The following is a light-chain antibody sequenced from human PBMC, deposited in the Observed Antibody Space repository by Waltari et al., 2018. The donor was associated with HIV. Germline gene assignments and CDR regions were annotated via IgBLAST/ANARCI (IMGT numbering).Light chain of an antibody. Sequence: QSALTQPPSASGSLGQSVTISCAGTSNDVGGYNCVSWYQQYPGRVPKLVIYEVTKRPAGFLVRFAGSTSGNTALRTVSGRQGDDEADYYCCSYAGDTNLVFGGGTGLTVL. CDR1: SNDVGGYNC. CDR2: EVT. J-gene: IGLJ3*02. V-gene: IGLV2-8*01. CDR3: CSYAGDTNLV.